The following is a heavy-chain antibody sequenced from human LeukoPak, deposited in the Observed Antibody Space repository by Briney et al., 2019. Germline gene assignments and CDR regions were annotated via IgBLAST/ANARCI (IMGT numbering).Heavy chain of an antibody. J-gene: IGHJ4*02. CDR3: ARYCSSTSCRHFDY. CDR1: GFTFSSYA. D-gene: IGHD2-2*01. Sequence: PGGSLRLSCAVSGFTFSSYAMHWVRQAPGKGLEWVAVISYDGSNKYYADSVKGRFTISRDNSKNTLYLQMNSLRAEDTAVYYCARYCSSTSCRHFDYWGQGTLVTVSS. V-gene: IGHV3-30-3*01. CDR2: ISYDGSNK.